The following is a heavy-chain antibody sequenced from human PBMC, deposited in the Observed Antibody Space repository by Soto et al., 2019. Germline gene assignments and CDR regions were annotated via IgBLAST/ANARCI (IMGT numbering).Heavy chain of an antibody. CDR2: IYHSGST. J-gene: IGHJ5*02. V-gene: IGHV4-30-2*01. CDR1: GGSISSGGYS. Sequence: PWETLSLTCAVSGGSISSGGYSWSWIRQPPGKGLEWIGYIYHSGSTYYNPSLKSRVTISVDRSKNQFSLNLSSVTAADSAVYYCAGVRGPYCGGECYPPTPNWFDPWGQGTLVTVSS. CDR3: AGVRGPYCGGECYPPTPNWFDP. D-gene: IGHD2-21*01.